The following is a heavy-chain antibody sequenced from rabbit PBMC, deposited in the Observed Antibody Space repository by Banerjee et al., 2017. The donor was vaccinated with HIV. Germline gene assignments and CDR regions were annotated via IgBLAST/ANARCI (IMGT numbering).Heavy chain of an antibody. CDR2: IYPGGGIR. J-gene: IGHJ4*01. CDR3: ACQYASSSGDYRGIFDFNL. D-gene: IGHD1-1*01. Sequence: QELVESGGGLVTLGGSLKLSCKASGIDFSSYGISWVRQAPGKGLEWIAYIYPGGGIRTYANSVKGRFTSSSDNAQNTVFLQTTNLTSSDTATYFCACQYASSSGDYRGIFDFNLGDQGTLVTVS. V-gene: IGHV1S7*01. CDR1: GIDFSSYG.